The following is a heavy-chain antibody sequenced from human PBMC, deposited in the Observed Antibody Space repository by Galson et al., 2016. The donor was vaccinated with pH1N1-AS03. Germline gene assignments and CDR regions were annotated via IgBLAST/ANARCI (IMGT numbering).Heavy chain of an antibody. J-gene: IGHJ5*02. D-gene: IGHD3-3*01. CDR1: GFTSSIYT. Sequence: SLRLPCAAPGFTSSIYTMHWVRQAPGKGREGVSGVGGVDGSLWYAESVKGRFTVSRDNSKGTLDLQMNSLRADDTAVYYCARGSGSPHWFDPWGQGTLVPVSS. CDR3: ARGSGSPHWFDP. V-gene: IGHV3-23*01. CDR2: VGGVDGSL.